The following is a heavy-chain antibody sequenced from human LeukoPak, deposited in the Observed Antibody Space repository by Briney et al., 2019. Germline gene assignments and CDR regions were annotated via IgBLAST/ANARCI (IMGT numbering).Heavy chain of an antibody. V-gene: IGHV4-59*01. CDR3: ARVVYGSGSYHIDY. Sequence: SQTLSLTCTVSGGSISSYYWSWIRQPPGKGLEWIGYIYYSGSTNYNPSLKSRVTISVDTSKNQFSLKLSSVTAADTAVYYCARVVYGSGSYHIDYWGQGTLVTVSS. CDR2: IYYSGST. J-gene: IGHJ4*02. D-gene: IGHD3-10*01. CDR1: GGSISSYY.